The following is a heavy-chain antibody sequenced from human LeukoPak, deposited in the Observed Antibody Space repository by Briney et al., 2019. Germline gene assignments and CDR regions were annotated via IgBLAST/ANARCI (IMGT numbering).Heavy chain of an antibody. Sequence: SETLSLTCSVSDVSINSGGFYWTWIRQHPGKGPEWLGYISYSGSSYYNPSLRSRLSMSTDTSKNQFSLRLSSVTAADTAVYYCARQIGYCGDTRCYAIDFDYWGKGILVAVPS. CDR2: ISYSGSS. J-gene: IGHJ4*02. V-gene: IGHV4-31*03. CDR3: ARQIGYCGDTRCYAIDFDY. CDR1: DVSINSGGFY. D-gene: IGHD2-2*01.